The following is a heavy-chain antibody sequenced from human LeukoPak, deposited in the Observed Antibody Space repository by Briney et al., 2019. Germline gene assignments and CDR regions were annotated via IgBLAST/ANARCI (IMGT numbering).Heavy chain of an antibody. D-gene: IGHD3-3*01. CDR1: GFTFDDYG. CDR2: INWNGGST. Sequence: GGSLRLSCAASGFTFDDYGMSGVRQAPGKGVEWVSGINWNGGSTGYADSVTGRFTISRDNAKNSLYLQMNSLRAEDTALYYCARFYDFWSGYLDYWGQGTLVTVSS. J-gene: IGHJ4*02. V-gene: IGHV3-20*04. CDR3: ARFYDFWSGYLDY.